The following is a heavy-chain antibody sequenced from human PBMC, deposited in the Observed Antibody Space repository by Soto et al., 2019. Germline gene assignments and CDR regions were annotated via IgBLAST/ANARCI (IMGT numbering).Heavy chain of an antibody. CDR3: ARNTKTLMVRGVPDYYYYMDV. V-gene: IGHV1-3*01. CDR1: GYTFTSYA. D-gene: IGHD3-10*01. J-gene: IGHJ6*03. CDR2: INAGNGNT. Sequence: GASVKVSCKASGYTFTSYAMHWVRQAPGQRLEWMGWINAGNGNTKYSQKFQGRVTITRDTSASTAYMELSSLRSEDAAVYYCARNTKTLMVRGVPDYYYYMDVWGKGTTVTVSS.